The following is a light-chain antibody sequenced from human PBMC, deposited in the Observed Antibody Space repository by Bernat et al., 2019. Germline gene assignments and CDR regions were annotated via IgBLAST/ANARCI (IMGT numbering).Light chain of an antibody. Sequence: QAGLTQPPSVSKGLRQTATLTCTGNSNNVGNQGAAWLQQHQGHPPKLLSYRNNNRPSGISERFSASRSGNTASLTITGLQPEEEADYYCSAWDSGLNGWVFGGGTKLTVL. CDR3: SAWDSGLNGWV. J-gene: IGLJ3*02. CDR1: SNNVGNQG. V-gene: IGLV10-54*04. CDR2: RNN.